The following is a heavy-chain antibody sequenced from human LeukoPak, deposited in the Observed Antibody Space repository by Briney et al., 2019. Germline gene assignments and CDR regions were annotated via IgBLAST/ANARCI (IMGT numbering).Heavy chain of an antibody. D-gene: IGHD1-26*01. V-gene: IGHV1-2*02. J-gene: IGHJ3*02. CDR3: AREDSGSYSAFDI. Sequence: ASVKVSCKASGYTFTSYYMHWVRQAPGQGLEWMGWINPNSGGTNYAQKFQGRVTMTRDTSISTAYMELSRLRSDDTAVYYCAREDSGSYSAFDIWGQGTMVTVST. CDR2: INPNSGGT. CDR1: GYTFTSYY.